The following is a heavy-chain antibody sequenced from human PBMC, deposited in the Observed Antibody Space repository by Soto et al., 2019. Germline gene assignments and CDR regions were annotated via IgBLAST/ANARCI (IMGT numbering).Heavy chain of an antibody. J-gene: IGHJ4*02. Sequence: QVQLQESGPRLVKPSETLSLTCTVSGGSVRSDYWSWVRQPPGKGLEWIGYIYYSGGTNYNPSLNSRVTISVDTSKYQFSLKLTSVTAADTAVYYCARDGPRGGGIRYFAYWGQGSLVTVSS. CDR2: IYYSGGT. V-gene: IGHV4-59*02. CDR1: GGSVRSDY. D-gene: IGHD3-10*01. CDR3: ARDGPRGGGIRYFAY.